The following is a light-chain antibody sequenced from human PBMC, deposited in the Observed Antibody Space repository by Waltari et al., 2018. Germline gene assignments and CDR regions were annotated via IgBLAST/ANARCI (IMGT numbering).Light chain of an antibody. CDR2: EVT. V-gene: IGLV2-18*02. CDR3: MSYTTSDTWV. CDR1: NSDVGYFNR. J-gene: IGLJ3*02. Sequence: QSALTQPPSVSGSPGQSVTISCTGTNSDVGYFNRVPRYPKAPGTAPKRLIFEVTNRPSVVHAPHSGSQSGKSASLSISGLQADDETDYYCMSYTTSDTWVFGGGTKVTVL.